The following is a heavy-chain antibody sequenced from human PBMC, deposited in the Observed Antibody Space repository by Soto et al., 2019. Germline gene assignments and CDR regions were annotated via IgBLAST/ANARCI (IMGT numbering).Heavy chain of an antibody. CDR3: ARGALTTLAYYYGMDV. Sequence: SVKVSCKASGGTFSSYTMSWVRQAPGQGLEWMGGIIPIFGTTTYAHKFQGRVTITADESTSTVYMELSSLRGEDTAVYYCARGALTTLAYYYGMDVWGQGTTVTAP. V-gene: IGHV1-69*13. CDR1: GGTFSSYT. D-gene: IGHD4-4*01. CDR2: IIPIFGTT. J-gene: IGHJ6*02.